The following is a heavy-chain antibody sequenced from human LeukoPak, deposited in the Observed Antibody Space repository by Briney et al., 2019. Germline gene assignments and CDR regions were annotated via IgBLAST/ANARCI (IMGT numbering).Heavy chain of an antibody. D-gene: IGHD3-3*01. Sequence: GGSLRLSCAASGFTFSSYWMHWVRQAPGKGLEWVSGISWNSGSIGYADSVKGRFTISRDNAKNSLYLQMNSLRAEDTALYYCAKEISDFWSGYSNTAFDYWGQGALVTVSS. CDR3: AKEISDFWSGYSNTAFDY. J-gene: IGHJ4*02. CDR2: ISWNSGSI. V-gene: IGHV3-9*01. CDR1: GFTFSSYW.